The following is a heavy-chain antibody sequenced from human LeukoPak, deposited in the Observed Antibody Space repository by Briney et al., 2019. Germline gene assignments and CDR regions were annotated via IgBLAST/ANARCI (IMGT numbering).Heavy chain of an antibody. CDR1: GGSFSGYY. J-gene: IGHJ4*02. D-gene: IGHD3-10*01. CDR3: ARYGDYYGSGSRFDY. Sequence: SETLSLTCAVYGGSFSGYYWSWIRQPPGKGLEWIGEINHSGSTNYNPSLKSRVTISVDTSKNQFSLKLSSVTAADTAVYYCARYGDYYGSGSRFDYWGQGTLVTVSS. CDR2: INHSGST. V-gene: IGHV4-34*01.